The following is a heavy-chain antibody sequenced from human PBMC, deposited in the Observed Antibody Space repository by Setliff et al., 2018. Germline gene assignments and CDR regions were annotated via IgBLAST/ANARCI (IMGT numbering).Heavy chain of an antibody. J-gene: IGHJ6*03. CDR3: ARDKLWLMGYYYYYYMDV. Sequence: SVKVSCKTSGGTFSSYAISWVRQATGQGLEWMGGIIPIFGTANYAQKFQGRVTITADESTSTAYMELSSLRSEDTAVYYCARDKLWLMGYYYYYYMDVWGKGTTVTVSS. CDR1: GGTFSSYA. CDR2: IIPIFGTA. V-gene: IGHV1-69*13. D-gene: IGHD5-18*01.